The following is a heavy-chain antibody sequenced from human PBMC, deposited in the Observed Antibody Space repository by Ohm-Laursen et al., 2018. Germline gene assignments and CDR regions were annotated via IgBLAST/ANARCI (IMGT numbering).Heavy chain of an antibody. CDR2: ISKDGDGT. Sequence: SLRLSCAASGFTFSSYGMHWVRQAPGKGPEYVSAISKDGDGTYYTNSVKGRFTISRDNSKNTLYLQMGSLRAEDMAVYYCALYDSSSYRDWGQGTLVTVSS. J-gene: IGHJ4*02. CDR3: ALYDSSSYRD. CDR1: GFTFSSYG. D-gene: IGHD3-22*01. V-gene: IGHV3-64*01.